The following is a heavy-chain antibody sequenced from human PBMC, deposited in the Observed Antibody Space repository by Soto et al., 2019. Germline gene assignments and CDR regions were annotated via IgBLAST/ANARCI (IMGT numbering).Heavy chain of an antibody. CDR1: GLTFSNAW. CDR3: TTDAGDFEDY. CDR2: IKNRKDGGAI. Sequence: GGSLRLSCVASGLTFSNAWMRWVRQAPGKGLEWVGRIKNRKDGGAIDYAAPVKGRFTISRDDSRNTLYLQMNSLRTEDTAVYYCTTDAGDFEDYWGQGTQVTVSS. V-gene: IGHV3-15*01. J-gene: IGHJ4*02.